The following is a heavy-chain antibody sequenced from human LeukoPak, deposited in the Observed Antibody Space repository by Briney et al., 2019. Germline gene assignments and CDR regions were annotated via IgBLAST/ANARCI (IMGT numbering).Heavy chain of an antibody. CDR1: GYTFTGYY. Sequence: ASVKVSCKASGYTFTGYYMHWVRQAPGQGLEWMGRINPNSGGTNYAQKFQGRVTMTRDTSISTAYMELSRLRSDDTAVYYCARGLSFPPDPHNWFDPWGQGTLVTVSS. CDR3: ARGLSFPPDPHNWFDP. CDR2: INPNSGGT. J-gene: IGHJ5*02. V-gene: IGHV1-2*06. D-gene: IGHD3-16*02.